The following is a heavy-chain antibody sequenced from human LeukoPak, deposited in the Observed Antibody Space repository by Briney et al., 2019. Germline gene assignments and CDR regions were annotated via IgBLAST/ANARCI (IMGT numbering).Heavy chain of an antibody. CDR3: ARFDFSSGYYYDY. Sequence: GGSLRLSCAASGFTFSDYYMSWIRQAPGKGLEWVSYISSSSSYIYYADSVKGRFTISRDNSKNTLYLQMNSLRAEDTAVYYCARFDFSSGYYYDYWGQGTLVTVSS. CDR2: ISSSSSYI. D-gene: IGHD3-22*01. V-gene: IGHV3-11*06. CDR1: GFTFSDYY. J-gene: IGHJ4*02.